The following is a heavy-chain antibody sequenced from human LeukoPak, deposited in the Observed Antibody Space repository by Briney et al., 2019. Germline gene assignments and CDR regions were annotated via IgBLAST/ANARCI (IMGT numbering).Heavy chain of an antibody. Sequence: GGSLRLSCAASGFTFSSYWMHWVRHAPGKGLVWVSRIHTDGSITNYADSVKGRFTISRDNAKNTLYLQMNSLRAEDTAVYYCARDHGSDFDYWGQGILVTVSS. V-gene: IGHV3-74*01. CDR1: GFTFSSYW. CDR2: IHTDGSIT. J-gene: IGHJ4*02. CDR3: ARDHGSDFDY.